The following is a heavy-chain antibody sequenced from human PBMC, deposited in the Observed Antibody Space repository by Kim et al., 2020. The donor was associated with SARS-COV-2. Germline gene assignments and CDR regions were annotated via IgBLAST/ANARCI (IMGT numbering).Heavy chain of an antibody. J-gene: IGHJ4*01. CDR3: AIETYYYDSSGYYQYYVD. Sequence: SETLSLTCSVSGDSISSYYWTWIRQPPGKGLEWIGYVYHSGSTNYNPSLKSRVTISIDTTKNQFSLNLSSVTAADTAVYFCAIETYYYDSSGYYQYYVD. D-gene: IGHD3-22*01. CDR1: GDSISSYY. V-gene: IGHV4-59*01. CDR2: VYHSGST.